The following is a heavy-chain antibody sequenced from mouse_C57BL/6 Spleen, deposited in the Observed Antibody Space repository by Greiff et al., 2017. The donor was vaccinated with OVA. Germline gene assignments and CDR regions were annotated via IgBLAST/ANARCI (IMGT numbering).Heavy chain of an antibody. Sequence: VQLQQPGAELVKPGASVKLSCKASGYTFTSYWMQWVKQRPGQGLEWIGEIDPSDSYTNYNQKFKGKATLTVDTSSSTAYMQLSSLTSEDSAVYYCARKELGWYFDVWGTGTTVTVSS. CDR3: ARKELGWYFDV. V-gene: IGHV1-50*01. D-gene: IGHD4-1*01. CDR2: IDPSDSYT. CDR1: GYTFTSYW. J-gene: IGHJ1*03.